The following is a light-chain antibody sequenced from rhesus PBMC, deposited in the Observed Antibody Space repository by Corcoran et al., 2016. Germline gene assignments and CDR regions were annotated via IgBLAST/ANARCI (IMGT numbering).Light chain of an antibody. V-gene: IGKV1-22*01. CDR3: RQNSSGLT. Sequence: DIQMTQSPSSLSASVGDTVTITCRASLSISTWLAWYQQKPGKAPSLLFYKASTLQSGVPSRFSGSGSGKDFPLTLHRLRSGGFETCSCRQNSSGLTFGPGTKLD. CDR1: LSISTW. J-gene: IGKJ3*01. CDR2: KAS.